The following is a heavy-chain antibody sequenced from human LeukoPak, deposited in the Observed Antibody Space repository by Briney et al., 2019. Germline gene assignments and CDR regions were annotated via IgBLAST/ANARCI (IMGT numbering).Heavy chain of an antibody. Sequence: GGSLRLSCAASGFTFNTYAMTWVRQAPGKGLEWVSSIIGIGGSTYYADSVKGSFTISRDNSKSTLHLHMNSLRAEDTAVYFCAKDPGGGSYYFDSWGQGTQVTVSS. J-gene: IGHJ4*02. D-gene: IGHD5-12*01. CDR1: GFTFNTYA. V-gene: IGHV3-23*01. CDR3: AKDPGGGSYYFDS. CDR2: IIGIGGST.